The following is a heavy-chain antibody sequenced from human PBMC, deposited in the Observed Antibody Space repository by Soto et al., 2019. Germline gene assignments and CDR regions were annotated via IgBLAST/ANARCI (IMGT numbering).Heavy chain of an antibody. CDR3: AARHFWSGPWTHTRLDD. D-gene: IGHD3-3*02. V-gene: IGHV4-4*02. J-gene: IGHJ4*02. CDR2: ISHSGST. CDR1: GDSIHSSHW. Sequence: PXETLSVSGAVSGDSIHSSHWWSWVRQPPGNGLEWIGQISHSGSTNYNPSLTSRVTISVDKSKNHFSLKLTSVTAADTAVYYCAARHFWSGPWTHTRLDDWGQGTLVTVSS.